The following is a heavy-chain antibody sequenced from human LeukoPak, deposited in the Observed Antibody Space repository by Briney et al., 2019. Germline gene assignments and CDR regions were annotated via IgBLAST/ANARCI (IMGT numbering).Heavy chain of an antibody. CDR1: GYTFTGYY. J-gene: IGHJ3*02. V-gene: IGHV1-2*02. D-gene: IGHD2-2*02. Sequence: ASVKVSCKASGYTFTGYYMHWVRQAPGQGLEWMGWFNPNSGGTNYAQKFQGRVTMTRDTSISTAYMELSRLRSDDTAVYYCARDIVVVPAAILDAFDIWGQGTMVTVSS. CDR3: ARDIVVVPAAILDAFDI. CDR2: FNPNSGGT.